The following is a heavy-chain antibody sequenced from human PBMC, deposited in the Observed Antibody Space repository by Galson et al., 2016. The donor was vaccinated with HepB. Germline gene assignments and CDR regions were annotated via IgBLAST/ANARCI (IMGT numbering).Heavy chain of an antibody. J-gene: IGHJ6*02. D-gene: IGHD6-13*01. V-gene: IGHV1-3*01. CDR1: GYNFNKYS. Sequence: SVKVSCKASGYNFNKYSMHWVRQAPGQRFEWMGWINGDTGNTKYSRKFQGRVTLTSDTAATTAYMELSSLRFEDTAVYYCARALEAAAGTNYYYFGLDAWGQGTAVIVSS. CDR2: INGDTGNT. CDR3: ARALEAAAGTNYYYFGLDA.